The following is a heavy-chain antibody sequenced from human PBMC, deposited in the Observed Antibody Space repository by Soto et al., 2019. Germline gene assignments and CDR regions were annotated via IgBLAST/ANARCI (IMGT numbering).Heavy chain of an antibody. CDR2: INGDGSAK. CDR3: ARATRSPDF. J-gene: IGHJ4*02. CDR1: GFTFSSLW. Sequence: EVQLVESGGDLVQPGGSLRLSCAASGFTFSSLWMTWVRQAPGKGLECVANINGDGSAKYYVESVKGRFTISRDNAKNSVYLQMVGLRAEDTAVYYCARATRSPDFRGQGTLVTVSS. V-gene: IGHV3-7*05.